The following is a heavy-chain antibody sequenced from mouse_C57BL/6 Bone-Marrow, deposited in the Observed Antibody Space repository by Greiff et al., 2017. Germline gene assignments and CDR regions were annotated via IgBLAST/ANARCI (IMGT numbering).Heavy chain of an antibody. CDR1: GYTFTEYT. Sequence: VKLMESGAELVKPGASVKLSCKASGYTFTEYTIHWVKQRSGQGLEWIGWFYPGSGSIKYNEKFKDKATLTADKSSSTVYMELSRLTSEDSAVYFCARHEAGGKRLLPFAYWGQGTLVTVSA. V-gene: IGHV1-62-2*01. J-gene: IGHJ3*01. CDR3: ARHEAGGKRLLPFAY. D-gene: IGHD2-3*01. CDR2: FYPGSGSI.